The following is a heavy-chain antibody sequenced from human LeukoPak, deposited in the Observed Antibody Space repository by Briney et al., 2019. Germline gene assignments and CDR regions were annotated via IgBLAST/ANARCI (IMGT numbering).Heavy chain of an antibody. J-gene: IGHJ4*02. CDR3: ARDSGEKTYYDFWSGYYTEY. V-gene: IGHV4-4*07. D-gene: IGHD3-3*01. CDR1: GGSISSYY. Sequence: SETLSLTCTVSGGSISSYYWSWIRQPAGKGLEWIGRIYTSGSTNYYPSLKSRVTMSVDTSKNQFSLKLSSVTAADTAVYYCARDSGEKTYYDFWSGYYTEYWGQGTLVTVSS. CDR2: IYTSGST.